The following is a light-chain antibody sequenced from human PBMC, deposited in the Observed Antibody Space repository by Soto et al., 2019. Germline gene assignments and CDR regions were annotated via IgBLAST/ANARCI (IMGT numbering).Light chain of an antibody. J-gene: IGKJ4*01. CDR2: GAS. CDR3: QQYNNWPPPLT. Sequence: EIVLTQSPATLSLSPGERATLSCGASQSVSSTYLAWYQQKPGQAPRLLIYGASTRATGIPARFSGSGSGTEFTLTISSLQSEDFAVYYCQQYNNWPPPLTFGGGTKVDIK. V-gene: IGKV3-15*01. CDR1: QSVSSTY.